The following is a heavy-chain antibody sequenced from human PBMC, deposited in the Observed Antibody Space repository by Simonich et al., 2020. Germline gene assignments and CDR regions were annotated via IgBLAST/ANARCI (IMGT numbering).Heavy chain of an antibody. CDR2: IYHSGST. V-gene: IGHV4-38-2*01. J-gene: IGHJ6*02. CDR1: GYSISSGYY. Sequence: QVQLQESGLGLVRPSETLSLTCAVSGYSISSGYYWGWIRQPPGKGLEWIGSIYHSGSTYYNPSLKSRVTISVDTSKNQFSLKLSSVTAADTAVYYCARVGYSNYYYYGMDVWGQGTTVTVSS. D-gene: IGHD6-13*01. CDR3: ARVGYSNYYYYGMDV.